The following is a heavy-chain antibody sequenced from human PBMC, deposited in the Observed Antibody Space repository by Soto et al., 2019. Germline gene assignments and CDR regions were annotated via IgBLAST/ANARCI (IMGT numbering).Heavy chain of an antibody. Sequence: GGSLRLSCAASGFTFSSYAMSWVRQAPGKGLEWVSAISGSGGSTYYADSVKGRFTISRDNSKNTLYLQMNSLRAEDTAVYYCSTRRGYYDSSGYWPHFDYWGQGTLVTVSS. CDR2: ISGSGGST. CDR3: STRRGYYDSSGYWPHFDY. J-gene: IGHJ4*02. CDR1: GFTFSSYA. V-gene: IGHV3-23*01. D-gene: IGHD3-22*01.